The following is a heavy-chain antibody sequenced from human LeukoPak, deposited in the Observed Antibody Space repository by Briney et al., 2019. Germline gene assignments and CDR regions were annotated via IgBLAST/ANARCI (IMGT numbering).Heavy chain of an antibody. CDR3: ARVRNYYDSSGENYFDY. CDR2: IYYSGST. V-gene: IGHV4-39*07. J-gene: IGHJ4*02. CDR1: GGSISSSSYY. Sequence: SETLSLTCTVSGGSISSSSYYWGWIRQPPGKGLEWIGSIYYSGSTYYNPSLKSRVTISVDTSKNQFSLKLSSVTAADTAVYYCARVRNYYDSSGENYFDYWGQGTLVTVSS. D-gene: IGHD3-22*01.